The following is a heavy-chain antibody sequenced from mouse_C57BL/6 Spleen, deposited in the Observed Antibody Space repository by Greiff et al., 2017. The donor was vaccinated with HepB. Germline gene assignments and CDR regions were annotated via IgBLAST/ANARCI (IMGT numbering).Heavy chain of an antibody. CDR1: GFTFSDYG. V-gene: IGHV5-17*01. J-gene: IGHJ3*01. CDR2: ISSGSSTI. Sequence: EVMLVESGGGLVKPGGSLKLSCAASGFTFSDYGMHWVRQAPEKGLEWVAYISSGSSTIYYAATVKGRFTISRDNAKNTLVLQMTSLRSEDTAMYYCAKSAQTGTWFAYWGQGTLVTVSA. CDR3: AKSAQTGTWFAY. D-gene: IGHD4-1*01.